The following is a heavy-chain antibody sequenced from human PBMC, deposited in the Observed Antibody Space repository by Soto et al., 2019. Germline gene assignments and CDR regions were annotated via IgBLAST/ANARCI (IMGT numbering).Heavy chain of an antibody. Sequence: PGESLKISCKHSGFNFPTFWIAWVRQMPGKGLEWMGTIYPDDSDTRYSPSFQGQVTISADKSIQTAYLQWGSLKASDSAMYYCAIHSTGYEDSWGQGTLVTVSS. V-gene: IGHV5-51*01. CDR3: AIHSTGYEDS. CDR1: GFNFPTFW. J-gene: IGHJ5*02. D-gene: IGHD5-12*01. CDR2: IYPDDSDT.